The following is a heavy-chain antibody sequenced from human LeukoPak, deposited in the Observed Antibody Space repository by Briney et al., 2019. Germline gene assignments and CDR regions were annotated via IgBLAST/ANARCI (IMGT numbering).Heavy chain of an antibody. Sequence: GGSLRLSCEASGFTFSSYGMNWVRQAPGKGLEWVSAISGSGGSTYYADSVKGRFTISRDNSKNTLYLQMNSLRAEDTAVYYCAKGKPTLYYFDYWGQGTLVTVSS. J-gene: IGHJ4*02. V-gene: IGHV3-23*01. CDR1: GFTFSSYG. CDR3: AKGKPTLYYFDY. CDR2: ISGSGGST.